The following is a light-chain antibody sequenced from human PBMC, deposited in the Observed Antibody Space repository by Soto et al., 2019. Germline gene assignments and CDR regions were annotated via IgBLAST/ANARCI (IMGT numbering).Light chain of an antibody. J-gene: IGLJ1*01. CDR1: SSDVGGYNY. CDR2: DVS. CDR3: SSYTSSSTLESV. V-gene: IGLV2-14*01. Sequence: QSALTQPASVSGSPGQSITISCTGTSSDVGGYNYVSWYQQHPGKAPKLMIYDVSNRPSGVSNRFSGSKSGNTASLTISGLQAEDEADYYCSSYTSSSTLESVFGTGTKVTGL.